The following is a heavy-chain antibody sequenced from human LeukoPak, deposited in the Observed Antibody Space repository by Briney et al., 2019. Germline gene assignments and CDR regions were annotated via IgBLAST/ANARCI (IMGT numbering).Heavy chain of an antibody. CDR2: IYSGGST. J-gene: IGHJ4*02. CDR1: GFTVNSNY. V-gene: IGHV3-53*01. D-gene: IGHD6-19*01. CDR3: ARDLKWLAL. Sequence: PGGSLRLSCAASGFTVNSNYMSWVRQAPGKGLEWVSLIYSGGSTYYADSVKGRFTISRDNAKNSLYLQMNSLRAEDTAVYYCARDLKWLALWGQGTLVTVSS.